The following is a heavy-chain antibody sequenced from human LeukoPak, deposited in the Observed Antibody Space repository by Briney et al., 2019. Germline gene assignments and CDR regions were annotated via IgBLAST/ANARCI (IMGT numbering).Heavy chain of an antibody. V-gene: IGHV3-11*06. CDR3: ARDRAAGESGSYQY. J-gene: IGHJ4*02. D-gene: IGHD1-26*01. Sequence: KAGGSLRLSCAASGFTFSDSYMSWIRQAAGKGLEWISYISSTSSHTNYADSVKGRFTISRDNAKRSLYLQMNSLRAEDTAIYYCARDRAAGESGSYQYWGQGTLVTVSS. CDR2: ISSTSSHT. CDR1: GFTFSDSY.